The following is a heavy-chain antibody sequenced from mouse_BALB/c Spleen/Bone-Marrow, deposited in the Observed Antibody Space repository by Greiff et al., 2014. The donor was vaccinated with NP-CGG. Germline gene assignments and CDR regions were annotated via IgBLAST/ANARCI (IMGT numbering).Heavy chain of an antibody. CDR2: INPSSNYT. CDR3: ARVLRWSLDY. Sequence: QVQLQQSGAELARPGASVKMSCKASGYTFTSYTMHWVKQRPGQGLEWIGFINPSSNYTNYNQKFKDKATLTADKSSSTAYMQLSGLTSEDSAVYYCARVLRWSLDYWGQGTTLTVSS. J-gene: IGHJ2*01. CDR1: GYTFTSYT. D-gene: IGHD6-2*01. V-gene: IGHV1-4*01.